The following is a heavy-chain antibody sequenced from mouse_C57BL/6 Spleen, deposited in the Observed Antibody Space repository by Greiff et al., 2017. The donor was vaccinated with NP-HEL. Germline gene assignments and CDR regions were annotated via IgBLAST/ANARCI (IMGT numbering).Heavy chain of an antibody. V-gene: IGHV5-6*01. CDR2: ISSGGSYT. CDR3: ASYSNSFAY. Sequence: EVMLVESGGDLVKPGGSLKLSCAASGFTFSSYGMSWVRQTPDKRLEWVATISSGGSYTYYPDSVKGRFTISRDNAKNTLYLQMSSLKSEDTAMYYCASYSNSFAYWGQGTLVTVSA. CDR1: GFTFSSYG. D-gene: IGHD2-5*01. J-gene: IGHJ3*01.